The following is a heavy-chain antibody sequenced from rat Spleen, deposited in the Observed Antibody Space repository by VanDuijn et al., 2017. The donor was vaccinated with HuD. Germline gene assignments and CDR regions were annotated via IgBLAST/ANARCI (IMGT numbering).Heavy chain of an antibody. D-gene: IGHD1-2*01. J-gene: IGHJ2*01. CDR2: ISYEGSST. V-gene: IGHV5-22*01. CDR3: ARTLSYTLDY. CDR1: GFTFSDYY. Sequence: EVQLVESGGGLVQPGRSLKLSCAASGFTFSDYYMAWVRQAPKKGLEWVASISYEGSSTYYGDSVKGRFTISRDNAKSTLYLKMNILSSEDTATYYWARTLSYTLDYWGQGDMVTVSS.